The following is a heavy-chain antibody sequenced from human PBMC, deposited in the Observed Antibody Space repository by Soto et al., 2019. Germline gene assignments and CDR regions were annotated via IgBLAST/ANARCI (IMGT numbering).Heavy chain of an antibody. J-gene: IGHJ4*02. CDR2: ISGSGDTK. D-gene: IGHD2-8*01. V-gene: IGHV3-48*02. Sequence: PGGSLRLSCATSGFTFSSNGMSWVRQAPGKGLEWVSFISGSGDTKYYADSVKGRFTISRDNAKNSLYLQMSSLRDEDTAVYYCAKYCSSDVCFDYWGQGTLVTVSS. CDR3: AKYCSSDVCFDY. CDR1: GFTFSSNG.